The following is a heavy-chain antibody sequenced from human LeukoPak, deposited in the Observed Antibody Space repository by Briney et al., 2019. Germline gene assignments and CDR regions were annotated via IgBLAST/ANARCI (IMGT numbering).Heavy chain of an antibody. J-gene: IGHJ4*02. CDR2: ICFSGTT. Sequence: RPSETLSLTCTVSGGSISSYYWSWLRQPPGEGLEWIGYICFSGTTNYNPSLKSRVTISVDTSKNQFSLKLNSVTAADTAVYYCARGAGWYGFWGQGTLVTVSS. V-gene: IGHV4-59*01. CDR1: GGSISSYY. D-gene: IGHD6-19*01. CDR3: ARGAGWYGF.